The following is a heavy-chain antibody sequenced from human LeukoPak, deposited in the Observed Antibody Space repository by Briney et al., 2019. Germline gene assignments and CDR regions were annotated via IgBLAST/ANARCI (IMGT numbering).Heavy chain of an antibody. CDR1: GFTFSSYW. CDR3: ARVFSSSWYGSIGY. Sequence: PGGSLRLPCAASGFTFSSYWMHWVRQAPGKGLVWVSRINSDGSSTSYADSVKGRFTISRDNAKNTLYLQMNSLRAEDTAVYYCARVFSSSWYGSIGYWGQGTLVTVSS. J-gene: IGHJ4*02. V-gene: IGHV3-74*01. CDR2: INSDGSST. D-gene: IGHD6-13*01.